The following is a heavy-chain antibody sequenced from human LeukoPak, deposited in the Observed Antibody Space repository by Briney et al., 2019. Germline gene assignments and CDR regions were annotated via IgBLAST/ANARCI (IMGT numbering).Heavy chain of an antibody. J-gene: IGHJ5*02. CDR1: GFTFSSYA. CDR3: ARANSSGFDP. D-gene: IGHD6-19*01. CDR2: ISGSGGST. Sequence: GGSLRLSCAASGFTFSSYAMSWVRQAPGKGLEWVSAISGSGGSTYYADSVKGRFTISRDNAKNSLYLQMNSLRAEDTAVYYCARANSSGFDPWGQGTLVTVSS. V-gene: IGHV3-23*01.